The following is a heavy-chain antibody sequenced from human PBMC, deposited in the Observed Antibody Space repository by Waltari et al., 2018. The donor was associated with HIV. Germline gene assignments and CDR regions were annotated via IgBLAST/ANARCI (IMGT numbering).Heavy chain of an antibody. CDR1: GFTFSSYA. CDR3: AKCLGGSYSFDY. J-gene: IGHJ4*02. V-gene: IGHV3-23*01. Sequence: EVQLLESGGGLVQPGGSLRLSCAASGFTFSSYAMSWVRQAPGKGLEWVSAISGSCGSTYYADAVKGRFTISRDNSKNTLDLQMNSLRAEDTTVHYCAKCLGGSYSFDYWGQGTLVTVSS. D-gene: IGHD1-26*01. CDR2: ISGSCGST.